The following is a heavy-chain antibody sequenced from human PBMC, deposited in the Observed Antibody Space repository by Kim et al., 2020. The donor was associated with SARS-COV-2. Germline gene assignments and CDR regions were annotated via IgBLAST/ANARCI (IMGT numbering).Heavy chain of an antibody. Sequence: GGSLRLSCAASGFTFSSYAMHWVRQAPGKGLEWVAVISYDGSNKYYADSVKGRFTISRDNSKNTLYLQMNSLRAEDTAVYYCARGGSSWSSLPFDYWGQG. D-gene: IGHD6-13*01. CDR1: GFTFSSYA. CDR3: ARGGSSWSSLPFDY. V-gene: IGHV3-30*04. J-gene: IGHJ4*02. CDR2: ISYDGSNK.